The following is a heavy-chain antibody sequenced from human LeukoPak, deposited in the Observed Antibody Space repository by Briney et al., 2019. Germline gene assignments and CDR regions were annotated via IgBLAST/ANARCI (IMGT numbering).Heavy chain of an antibody. Sequence: GGSLRLSCAASGFTVSSNYMSWVRQAPGKGLEWVSVIYSGGSTYYADSVKGRFTISRDNSQNTLYLQMNSLRAEDTAMYYCAKQISSWCSTSSCSSNYFYYYGLDVWGQGTTVTVSS. V-gene: IGHV3-66*02. D-gene: IGHD2-2*01. J-gene: IGHJ6*02. CDR3: AKQISSWCSTSSCSSNYFYYYGLDV. CDR1: GFTVSSNY. CDR2: IYSGGST.